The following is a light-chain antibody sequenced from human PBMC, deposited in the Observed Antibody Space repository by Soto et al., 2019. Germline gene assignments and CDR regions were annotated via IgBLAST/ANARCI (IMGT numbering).Light chain of an antibody. V-gene: IGLV2-14*01. CDR1: RPDLRGYDY. CDR3: TSYARSSTYD. J-gene: IGLJ1*01. Sequence: QPVVTQPASVSGSPGPSITLSCTETRPDLRGYDYVSWYQQYPGTAPKPIFHCPSYRPPAVSTPFSAPSPLTTPSLTTSPLQAEDEADYSCTSYARSSTYDCGTGTKVTVL. CDR2: CPS.